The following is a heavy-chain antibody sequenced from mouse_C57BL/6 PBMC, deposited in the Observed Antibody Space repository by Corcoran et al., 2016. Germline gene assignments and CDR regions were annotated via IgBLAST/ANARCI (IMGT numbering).Heavy chain of an antibody. CDR1: GYTFTDYY. Sequence: QVQLKQPGAELVRPGASVKLSCKASGYTFTDYYINWVKQRPGQGLEWIARIYPGSGNTYYNEKFKGKVTLTAEKSSSTAYMQLSSLTSEDSAVYFCARKTTDWYFDVWGTGTTVTVSS. V-gene: IGHV1-76*01. CDR3: ARKTTDWYFDV. CDR2: IYPGSGNT. D-gene: IGHD1-1*01. J-gene: IGHJ1*03.